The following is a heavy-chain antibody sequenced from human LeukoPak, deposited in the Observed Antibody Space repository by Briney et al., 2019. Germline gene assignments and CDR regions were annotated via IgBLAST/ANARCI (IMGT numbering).Heavy chain of an antibody. CDR2: IYYSGST. Sequence: SETLSLTCTVSRGSISSSSYYWGWIRQPPGKGLEWIGSIYYSGSTYYNPSLKSRFTITVDTSKNQFSLKLNSVTAADTAMYYCARSDYYGSSWTDAFDIWGQGTMVTVSS. CDR3: ARSDYYGSSWTDAFDI. J-gene: IGHJ3*02. CDR1: RGSISSSSYY. D-gene: IGHD3-22*01. V-gene: IGHV4-39*07.